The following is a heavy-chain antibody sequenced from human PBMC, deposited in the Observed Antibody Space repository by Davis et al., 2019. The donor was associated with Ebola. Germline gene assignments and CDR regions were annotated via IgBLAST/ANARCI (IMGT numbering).Heavy chain of an antibody. Sequence: ASVKVSCKTSGYTFTNYAIHWVRQAPGQRLEWMGWINAGNGDTKYSQKFQGRVTMTRDTSTSTVYMELSSLRSEDTAVYYCARDPYCTGGVCNDYFDYWGQGTLVTVSS. V-gene: IGHV1-3*01. CDR3: ARDPYCTGGVCNDYFDY. J-gene: IGHJ4*02. CDR2: INAGNGDT. D-gene: IGHD2-8*02. CDR1: GYTFTNYA.